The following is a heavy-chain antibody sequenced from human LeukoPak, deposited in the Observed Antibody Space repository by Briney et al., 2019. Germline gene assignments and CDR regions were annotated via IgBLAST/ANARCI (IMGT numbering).Heavy chain of an antibody. D-gene: IGHD2-15*01. CDR1: GSTFSSYA. J-gene: IGHJ3*02. CDR3: AKGGASVGQAFDI. CDR2: ISGSGRST. Sequence: PGGSLRLSCAASGSTFSSYAMSWVRQAPGKGLEWVSAISGSGRSTYYADSVKGRFTISRDNSKNTLYLQMNSLRAEDTALYYCAKGGASVGQAFDIWGQGTMVTVSS. V-gene: IGHV3-23*01.